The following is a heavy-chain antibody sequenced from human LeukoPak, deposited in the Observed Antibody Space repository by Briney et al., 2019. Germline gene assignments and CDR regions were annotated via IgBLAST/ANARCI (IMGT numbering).Heavy chain of an antibody. J-gene: IGHJ4*02. V-gene: IGHV1-18*01. Sequence: ASVKVSCKPSGYTFTSYGISWVRQAPGQGLEWMGWISGSNGDTNYAQNLQGRVTSTSDTSTSTAYMELRSLKSDDTAVYYCARGWELDYWGQGTLVTVSS. CDR2: ISGSNGDT. CDR1: GYTFTSYG. D-gene: IGHD1-26*01. CDR3: ARGWELDY.